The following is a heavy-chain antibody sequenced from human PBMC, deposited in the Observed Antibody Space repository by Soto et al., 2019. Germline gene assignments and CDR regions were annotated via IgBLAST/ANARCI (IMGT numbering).Heavy chain of an antibody. J-gene: IGHJ4*02. CDR3: ARYGYCYGGGLDY. CDR2: ISSNGGST. V-gene: IGHV3-64*02. Sequence: EVQLVESGEGLVQPGGSLRLSCAASGFTFSSYAMHWVRQAPGKGLEYVSAISSNGGSTYYADSVKGRFTISRDNSKNTLYLQMGGLRAEDMAVYYCARYGYCYGGGLDYWGQGTLVTVSS. D-gene: IGHD5-18*01. CDR1: GFTFSSYA.